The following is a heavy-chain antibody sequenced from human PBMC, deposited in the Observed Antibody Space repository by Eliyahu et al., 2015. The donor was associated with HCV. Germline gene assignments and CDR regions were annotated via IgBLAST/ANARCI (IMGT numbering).Heavy chain of an antibody. Sequence: QLQLQESGPGLVRPSETLSLTCTVXGCSISXSXYXWGWIRQPPGKGLEWIANIYYSGVTYYNPSLKSRVTISVDTSKNQFSLKLNSVTAADTXVFYCARLLNYYDSSGYRGDYFDYWGQGTLVTVSS. CDR1: GCSISXSXYX. V-gene: IGHV4-39*01. CDR3: ARLLNYYDSSGYRGDYFDY. J-gene: IGHJ4*02. CDR2: IYYSGVT. D-gene: IGHD3-22*01.